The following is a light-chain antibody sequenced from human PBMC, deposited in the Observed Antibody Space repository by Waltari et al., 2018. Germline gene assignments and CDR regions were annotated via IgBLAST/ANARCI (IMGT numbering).Light chain of an antibody. J-gene: IGLJ2*01. CDR3: SSYAGSNNVV. V-gene: IGLV2-8*01. CDR2: EVS. Sequence: QSALTQPPSASGSPGPSVTISCPGTSSDVGGYDYVSWYQQHPGKAPKLMIYEVSKRPSGVPDRFFGSKSGNTASLTVSGLQAEDEADYYCSSYAGSNNVVFGGGTNLTVL. CDR1: SSDVGGYDY.